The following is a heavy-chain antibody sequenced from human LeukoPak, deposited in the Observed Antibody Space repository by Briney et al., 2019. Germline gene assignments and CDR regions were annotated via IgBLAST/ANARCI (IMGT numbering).Heavy chain of an antibody. V-gene: IGHV3-30*18. Sequence: GGSLRLSCAASGFTFSTYGMHWVRQAPGKGLEWVAVISYDGSNEYYADSVKGRFTISRDNSKNTLYLQMNSLGAEDTAMSCCAKAREEAGTGYYFDYWGQGTLVTVSS. CDR1: GFTFSTYG. D-gene: IGHD1-14*01. CDR3: AKAREEAGTGYYFDY. J-gene: IGHJ4*02. CDR2: ISYDGSNE.